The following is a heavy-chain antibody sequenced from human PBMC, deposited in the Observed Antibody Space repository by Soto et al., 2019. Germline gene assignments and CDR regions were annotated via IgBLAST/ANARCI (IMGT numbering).Heavy chain of an antibody. V-gene: IGHV3-23*01. CDR1: GFTFSSYA. Sequence: GGSLRLSCAASGFTFSSYAMGWVRQAPGKGLEWVSAISGSGGSTYYADSVKGRFTISRDNSKNTLYLQMNSLRAEDTAVYYCAKDLPPSLSPTDAFDIWGQGTMVTGSS. D-gene: IGHD3-9*01. J-gene: IGHJ3*02. CDR2: ISGSGGST. CDR3: AKDLPPSLSPTDAFDI.